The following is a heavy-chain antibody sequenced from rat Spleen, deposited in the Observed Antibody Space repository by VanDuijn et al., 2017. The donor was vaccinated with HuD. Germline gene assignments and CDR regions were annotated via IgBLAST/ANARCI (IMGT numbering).Heavy chain of an antibody. CDR2: ISPSGGST. D-gene: IGHD1-12*03. J-gene: IGHJ4*01. CDR1: GFTFSNYD. CDR3: ARHGYDGYWVMDA. V-gene: IGHV5-25*01. Sequence: EVQLVESGGGLVQPGRSLKLSCAASGFTFSNYDMAWVRQAPTKGLEWVASISPSGGSTYYRDSVKGRFTISRDNAKSTLYLQMDSLRSEDTATYYCARHGYDGYWVMDAWGQGASVTVSS.